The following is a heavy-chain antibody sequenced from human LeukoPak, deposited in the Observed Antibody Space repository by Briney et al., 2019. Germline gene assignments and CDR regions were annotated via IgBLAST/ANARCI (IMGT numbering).Heavy chain of an antibody. CDR3: ARDSYYYDSSGYLKIYGMDV. CDR1: GFTFSSYE. CDR2: ISSSGSTI. J-gene: IGHJ6*02. D-gene: IGHD3-22*01. V-gene: IGHV3-48*03. Sequence: GGSMRLTSAASGFTFSSYEMYWVREAPGKGLEWVSYISSSGSTIYYADSVKGRFTISRDNAKNSLYLQMNSLRAEDTAVYYCARDSYYYDSSGYLKIYGMDVWGQGTTVTVSS.